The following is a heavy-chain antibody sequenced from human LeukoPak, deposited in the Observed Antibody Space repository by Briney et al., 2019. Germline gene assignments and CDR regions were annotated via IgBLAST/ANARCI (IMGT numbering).Heavy chain of an antibody. CDR3: AELGITMIGGV. CDR1: GFTFSNYY. CDR2: TSESNDNI. J-gene: IGHJ6*04. D-gene: IGHD3-10*02. Sequence: GGSLRLSCAASGFTFSNYYMHWLRQAPFRGLEWVSSTSESNDNIKYADSVKARFTISRDNAKTSLYLQMNNLRADDTAVYYCAELGITMIGGVWGKGTTVTISS. V-gene: IGHV3-69-1*02.